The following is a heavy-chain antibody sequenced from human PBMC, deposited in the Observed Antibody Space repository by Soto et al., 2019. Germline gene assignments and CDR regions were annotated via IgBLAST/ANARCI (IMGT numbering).Heavy chain of an antibody. CDR2: NYHSGTT. V-gene: IGHV4-4*02. CDR1: GGSISTNW. J-gene: IGHJ4*02. Sequence: QVQLQESGPGLVKPSGTLSLTCAVSGGSISTNWWSWVRQPPGKGLEWIGENYHSGTTNYNPSLRSPVTISIDKSTHQLSLDLTSVTAADTAVYYCARHISVPRTRGFDYWGQGPLVTVSS. CDR3: ARHISVPRTRGFDY. D-gene: IGHD2-21*01.